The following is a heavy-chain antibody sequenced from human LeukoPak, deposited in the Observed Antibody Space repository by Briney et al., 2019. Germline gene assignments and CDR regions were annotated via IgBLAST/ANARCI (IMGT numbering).Heavy chain of an antibody. V-gene: IGHV3-23*01. D-gene: IGHD6-13*01. Sequence: GGSLRLSCAASGFTFSSYAMSWVRQAPGKGLEWVSAISGSGGSTYYAGSVKGRFTISRDNSKNTLYLQMNRLRAEDTAVYYCAKSQYLLSSPFDYWGQGTLVTVSS. CDR1: GFTFSSYA. J-gene: IGHJ4*02. CDR3: AKSQYLLSSPFDY. CDR2: ISGSGGST.